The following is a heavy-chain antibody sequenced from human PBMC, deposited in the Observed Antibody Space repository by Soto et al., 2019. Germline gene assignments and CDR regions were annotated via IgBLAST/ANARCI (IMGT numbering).Heavy chain of an antibody. CDR1: GGSFSGYY. V-gene: IGHV4-34*01. J-gene: IGHJ6*02. Sequence: SETLSLTCAVYGGSFSGYYWSWIRQPPGKGLEWIGEINHSGSTNYNPSLKSRVTISVDTSKNQFSLKLSSVTAADTAVYYCARGRGMDVWGQGTTVTVSS. CDR3: ARGRGMDV. CDR2: INHSGST.